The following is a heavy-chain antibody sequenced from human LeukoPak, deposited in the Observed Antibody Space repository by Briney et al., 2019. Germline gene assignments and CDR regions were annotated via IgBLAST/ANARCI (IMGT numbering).Heavy chain of an antibody. D-gene: IGHD7-27*01. CDR2: IYYSGST. Sequence: SETLSLTCTVSGGSISSYYWSWIRQPPGKGLEWIGDIYYSGSTNYNPSLKSRVTISVDTSKNQFSLKLSSVTAADTAVYYCARDNGTGELGPFDYWGQGTLVTVSS. CDR1: GGSISSYY. V-gene: IGHV4-59*01. J-gene: IGHJ4*02. CDR3: ARDNGTGELGPFDY.